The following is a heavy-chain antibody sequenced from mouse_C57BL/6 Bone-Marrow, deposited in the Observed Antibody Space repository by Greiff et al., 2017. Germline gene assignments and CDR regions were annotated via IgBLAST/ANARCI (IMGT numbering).Heavy chain of an antibody. V-gene: IGHV5-6*01. Sequence: EVQRVESGGDLVKPGGSLKLSCAASGFTFSSYGMSWVRQTPDKRLEWVATISSGGSYTYYPDSVKGRFTISRDNAKNTLYLQMSSLKSEDTAMYYCARDGPDGGFDYWGQGTTLTVSS. CDR2: ISSGGSYT. D-gene: IGHD2-3*01. CDR1: GFTFSSYG. J-gene: IGHJ2*01. CDR3: ARDGPDGGFDY.